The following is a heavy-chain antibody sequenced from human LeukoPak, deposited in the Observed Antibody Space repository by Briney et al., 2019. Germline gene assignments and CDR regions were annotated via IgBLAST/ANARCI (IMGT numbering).Heavy chain of an antibody. CDR1: GFTFSSYG. J-gene: IGHJ5*02. V-gene: IGHV3-33*01. CDR3: ATQMARNCSSTSCRFVP. Sequence: GGSLRLSCAASGFTFSSYGMHWVRQAPGKGLEWVAVIWYDGSNKYYADSVKGRFTISRDNSKNTLYLQMNSLRAEDTAVYYCATQMARNCSSTSCRFVPWGQGTLVTVSS. CDR2: IWYDGSNK. D-gene: IGHD2-2*01.